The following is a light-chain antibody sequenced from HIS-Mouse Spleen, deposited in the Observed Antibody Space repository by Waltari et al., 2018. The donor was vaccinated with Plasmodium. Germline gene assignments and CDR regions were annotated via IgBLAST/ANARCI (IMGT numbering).Light chain of an antibody. CDR3: QQYNNWSFT. Sequence: EIVMTQSPATLSVSPGERATLSCRASQSVSSNLAWYQQKPGPAPRLLIYGASTRATGIPARFSGSGSVTECTLTISSLQSEDFAVYYCQQYNNWSFTFGPGTKVDIK. V-gene: IGKV3-15*01. CDR1: QSVSSN. CDR2: GAS. J-gene: IGKJ3*01.